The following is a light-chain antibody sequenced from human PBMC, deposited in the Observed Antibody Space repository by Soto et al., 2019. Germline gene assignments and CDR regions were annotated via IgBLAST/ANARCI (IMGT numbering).Light chain of an antibody. CDR3: CSYAGSYTQV. J-gene: IGLJ1*01. Sequence: QSALTQPRSVSGSTGQSVTISCTGTSSDVGGYNYVSWYQQHPGKAPKLMSYDVSKRPSGVPDRFSGSKSGNTASLTISGLQAEDEADYYCCSYAGSYTQVFGTGTKLTVL. CDR2: DVS. CDR1: SSDVGGYNY. V-gene: IGLV2-11*01.